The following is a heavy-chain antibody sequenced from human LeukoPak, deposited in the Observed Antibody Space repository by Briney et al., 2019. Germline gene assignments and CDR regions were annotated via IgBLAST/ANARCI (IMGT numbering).Heavy chain of an antibody. Sequence: PGGSLRLSCAASGFTFSSYAMSWVRQAPGKGLEWVSAISGSGGSTYYADPVRGRFTISRDNSKNTLYLQMNSLRAEDTAVYYCAKPDCSGGSCYRYYFDYWGQGTLVTVSS. CDR1: GFTFSSYA. CDR2: ISGSGGST. D-gene: IGHD2-15*01. J-gene: IGHJ4*02. CDR3: AKPDCSGGSCYRYYFDY. V-gene: IGHV3-23*01.